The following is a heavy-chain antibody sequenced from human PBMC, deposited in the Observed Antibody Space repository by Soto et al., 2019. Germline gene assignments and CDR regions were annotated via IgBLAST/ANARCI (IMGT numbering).Heavy chain of an antibody. CDR3: AGPYDSVYH. CDR1: GFTFSSYA. J-gene: IGHJ5*02. V-gene: IGHV3-30-3*01. CDR2: ISYDGSNK. Sequence: GGSLRLSCTASGFTFSSYAMHWVRQPPGKGLEWVAVISYDGSNKYYADSVKGRFTISRDNSKNTLYLQLTSLRAADTCVYYCAGPYDSVYHWGQGTLVTVSS. D-gene: IGHD3-22*01.